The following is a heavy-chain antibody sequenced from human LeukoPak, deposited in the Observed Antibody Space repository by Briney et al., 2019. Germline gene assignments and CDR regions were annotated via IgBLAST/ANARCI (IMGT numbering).Heavy chain of an antibody. Sequence: GGSLRLSCAASGFSFQDYTMHWVRQSPGKGLEWVSQISWSGGTTYYADSVKGRFTISRDNSRNSLYLQMNSLRTEDTVLYYCAKERIGGSLDYWGQGTLLTVSS. J-gene: IGHJ4*02. D-gene: IGHD3-10*01. CDR2: ISWSGGTT. CDR3: AKERIGGSLDY. CDR1: GFSFQDYT. V-gene: IGHV3-43*01.